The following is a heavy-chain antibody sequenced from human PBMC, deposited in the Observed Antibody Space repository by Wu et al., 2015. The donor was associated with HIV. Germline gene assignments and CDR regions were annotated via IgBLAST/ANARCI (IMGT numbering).Heavy chain of an antibody. J-gene: IGHJ6*03. CDR2: IIPIFGTT. D-gene: IGHD3-22*01. CDR3: ARDPFYYDRSGYYFYYMDV. Sequence: QVQLVQSGAEVKKPGSSVKVSCKASGGTFSNYAINWVRQAPGQGLEWMGGIIPIFGTTNYAQKFQGRVTITADKSTNTAYMELSSLRSEDTAVYYCARDPFYYDRSGYYFYYMDVWGKGTTVTVSS. CDR1: GGTFSNYA. V-gene: IGHV1-69*14.